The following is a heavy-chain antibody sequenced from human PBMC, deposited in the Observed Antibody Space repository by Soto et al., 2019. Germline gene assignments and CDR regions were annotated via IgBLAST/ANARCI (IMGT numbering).Heavy chain of an antibody. CDR1: GFTFGRHG. CDR2: SGSDGRRD. J-gene: IGHJ4*02. V-gene: IGHV3-33*01. Sequence: QVQLVESGGGVVQPGRSLRLSCAASGFTFGRHGMHWVRQAPGKGLEWVAVSGSDGRRDSYADFVKGRFTISRDNGQNTLCLQMDSLRADYRAVYYCSRDDDYGDNGLDYWGQGTLVTVSS. D-gene: IGHD4-17*01. CDR3: SRDDDYGDNGLDY.